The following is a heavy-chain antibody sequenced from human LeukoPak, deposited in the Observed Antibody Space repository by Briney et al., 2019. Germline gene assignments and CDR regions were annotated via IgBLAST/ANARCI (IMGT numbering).Heavy chain of an antibody. CDR2: ISDYNGDT. Sequence: ASVKVSCKASGYTFSSYGISWVRQAPGQGLEWMGWISDYNGDTHYAQKFQGRVTLTWDTSISTAYMELSSLTSEDTAVYYCARNIVATTNYDYWGQGTLVTVSS. J-gene: IGHJ4*02. CDR1: GYTFSSYG. D-gene: IGHD5-12*01. CDR3: ARNIVATTNYDY. V-gene: IGHV1-18*01.